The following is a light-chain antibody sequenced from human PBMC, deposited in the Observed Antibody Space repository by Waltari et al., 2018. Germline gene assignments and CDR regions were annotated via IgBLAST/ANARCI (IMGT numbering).Light chain of an antibody. Sequence: QSALTQPASVSGSPGQSITISCTGSSSDVGGGYNCVSWYQQHPGKAPKLLIYEVSNRPSGVSNRFSASTSGNTASPTISGLQAEDEADYYCSSCTSGSTRVFGTGTTVTVL. CDR1: SSDVGGGYNC. J-gene: IGLJ1*01. CDR3: SSCTSGSTRV. V-gene: IGLV2-14*01. CDR2: EVS.